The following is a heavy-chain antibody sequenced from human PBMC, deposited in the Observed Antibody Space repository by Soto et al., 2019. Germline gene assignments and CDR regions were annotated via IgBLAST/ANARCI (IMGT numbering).Heavy chain of an antibody. Sequence: GGSLRLSCAASGFTFSSYWMSWVRQAPGKGLEWVANIKQDGSEKYYVDSVKGRFTISRDNAKNSLYLQMNSLRAEDTAVYYFARVFDYGSGSYAFDIWGQGTMVTVSS. CDR3: ARVFDYGSGSYAFDI. D-gene: IGHD3-10*01. J-gene: IGHJ3*02. CDR1: GFTFSSYW. V-gene: IGHV3-7*01. CDR2: IKQDGSEK.